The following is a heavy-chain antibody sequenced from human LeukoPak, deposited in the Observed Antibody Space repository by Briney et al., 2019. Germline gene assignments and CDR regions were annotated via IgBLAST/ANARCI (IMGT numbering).Heavy chain of an antibody. Sequence: SETLSLTCTVSGGSISSSNYYWGWIRQPPGKGLEWIASMSESGSTYYNSSLKSRVSISVDSAKNQFSLKLRSVTAADTAVYYCARESQEQQLVLSVWFDPWGQGTLVTVSP. CDR2: MSESGST. V-gene: IGHV4-39*07. CDR3: ARESQEQQLVLSVWFDP. D-gene: IGHD6-13*01. J-gene: IGHJ5*02. CDR1: GGSISSSNYY.